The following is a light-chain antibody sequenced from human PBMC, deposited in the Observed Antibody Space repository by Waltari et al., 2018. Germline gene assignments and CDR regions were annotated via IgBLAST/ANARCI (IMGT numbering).Light chain of an antibody. V-gene: IGLV1-44*01. CDR3: AAWDDSLHGPV. CDR2: SNT. CDR1: SSNIGTHT. Sequence: QSVLTQPPSASATPGPRVTISCSGSSSNIGTHTVNCYQQLPGTAPKLLIYSNTQRPSGVPDRFSGSKSGTSASLAISGLQSEDETDYYCAAWDDSLHGPVFGGGTKVTVL. J-gene: IGLJ2*01.